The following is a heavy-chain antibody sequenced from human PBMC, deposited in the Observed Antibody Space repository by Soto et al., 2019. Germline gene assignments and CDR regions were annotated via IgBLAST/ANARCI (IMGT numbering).Heavy chain of an antibody. CDR3: AIVTPGSNLCCFSGLDA. Sequence: PGGSLSLSWGASGFTFDTYGIQWVRQASGEGLQWVALLSYEGSHTYCADAGRGRVTISRDNSRNTLYLQINARRPEDTGGYCGAIVTPGSNLCCFSGLDAWGQGTSVTVSS. CDR2: LSYEGSHT. J-gene: IGHJ6*02. CDR1: GFTFDTYG. V-gene: IGHV3-30-3*01. D-gene: IGHD1-1*01.